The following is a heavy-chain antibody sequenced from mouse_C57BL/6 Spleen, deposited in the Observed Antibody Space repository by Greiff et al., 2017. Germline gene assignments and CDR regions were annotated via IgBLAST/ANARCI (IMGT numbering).Heavy chain of an antibody. J-gene: IGHJ4*01. V-gene: IGHV2-5*01. Sequence: VQGVESGPGLVQPSQSLSITCTVSGFSLTSYGVHWVRQSPGKGLEWLGVIWRGGSTDYNAAFMSRLSITKDNSKSQVFFKMNSLQADDTAIYYCAKNYDYDGYAMDYWGQGTSVTVSS. CDR3: AKNYDYDGYAMDY. D-gene: IGHD2-4*01. CDR1: GFSLTSYG. CDR2: IWRGGST.